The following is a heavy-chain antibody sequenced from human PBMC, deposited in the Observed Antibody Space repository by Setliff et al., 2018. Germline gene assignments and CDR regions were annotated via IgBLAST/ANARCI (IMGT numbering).Heavy chain of an antibody. J-gene: IGHJ4*02. CDR1: GYKFNDYS. Sequence: ASVKVSCKTSGYKFNDYSISWVRQGPGQGLEWMGWISAYSGNTYDAQKLHDRVTLTTDTSTSPAYMGLRSLGNDDTAVYYCSRLVRYCTTTTCQRASGGEFWGQGTLVTVSS. CDR2: ISAYSGNT. V-gene: IGHV1-18*01. CDR3: SRLVRYCTTTTCQRASGGEF. D-gene: IGHD2-2*01.